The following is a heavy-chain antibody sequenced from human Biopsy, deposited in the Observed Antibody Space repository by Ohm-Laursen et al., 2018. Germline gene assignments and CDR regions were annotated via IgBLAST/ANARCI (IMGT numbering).Heavy chain of an antibody. Sequence: TQTLTLTCSVSGFSLSNGRMGVSWIRQPPGKALEWLAHIFPNDEKAYSASLKSRLTISKDTSKSQVVLTMTNLDPVDTATYYCARILGSTVTTYSAMDVWGQGTTVTVSS. CDR3: ARILGSTVTTYSAMDV. D-gene: IGHD4-17*01. V-gene: IGHV2-26*01. CDR2: IFPNDEK. J-gene: IGHJ6*02. CDR1: GFSLSNGRMG.